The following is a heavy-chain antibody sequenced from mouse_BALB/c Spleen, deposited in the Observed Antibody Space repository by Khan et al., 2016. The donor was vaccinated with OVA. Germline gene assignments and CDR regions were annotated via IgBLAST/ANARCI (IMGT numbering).Heavy chain of an antibody. CDR3: TRSGEGSVAY. CDR2: INPSSGGT. J-gene: IGHJ3*01. D-gene: IGHD3-2*02. V-gene: IGHV1S81*02. CDR1: GYTFTSYY. Sequence: VQLQQSGAELVKPGASVRLSCKASGYTFTSYYLYWVKQRPGQGLEWIGDINPSSGGTNFNEKFKSKATLTVDKSSSTAYIQLNSLTSEDSAVYYCTRSGEGSVAYWGQGTLVTVSA.